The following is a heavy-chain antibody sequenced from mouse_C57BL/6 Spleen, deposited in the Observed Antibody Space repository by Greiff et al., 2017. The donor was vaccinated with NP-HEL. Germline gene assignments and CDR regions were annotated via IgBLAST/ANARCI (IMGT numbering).Heavy chain of an antibody. CDR3: AREGEAYDYDGDFDV. J-gene: IGHJ1*03. Sequence: QVQLQQPGTELVKPGASVKLSCKASGYTFTSYWMHWVKQRPGQGLEWIGNINPSNGGTNYNEKFKSQATLTVDNYSRTSSMQLSSLTSEDSAVYYCAREGEAYDYDGDFDVWGTGTTVTVSS. D-gene: IGHD2-4*01. CDR2: INPSNGGT. CDR1: GYTFTSYW. V-gene: IGHV1-53*01.